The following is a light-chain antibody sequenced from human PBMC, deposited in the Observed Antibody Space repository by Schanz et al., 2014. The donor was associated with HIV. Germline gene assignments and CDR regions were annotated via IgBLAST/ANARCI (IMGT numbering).Light chain of an antibody. CDR1: SSNIGAHYD. V-gene: IGLV1-40*01. J-gene: IGLJ3*02. Sequence: QSALTQPPSVSAAPGQKVTISCTGSSSNIGAHYDVHWYQQLPGTAPKLLIYGNTNRPSGVPDRFSGSKSGNTASLTISGLQAEDEADYYCSSYTSSSTWVFGGGTKLTVL. CDR2: GNT. CDR3: SSYTSSSTWV.